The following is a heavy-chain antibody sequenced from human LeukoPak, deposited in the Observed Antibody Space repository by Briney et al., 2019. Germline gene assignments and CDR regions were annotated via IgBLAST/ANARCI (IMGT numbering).Heavy chain of an antibody. J-gene: IGHJ4*01. D-gene: IGHD4-11*01. Sequence: GGSLRLSCAASGFIYSHYGMHWVRQAPGKGLEWVAVIWSDGSNRFYAGSVKGRFTISRDNSQNTLFLQMNSLRAEDTAMYCCARDAQRGFDYSNSLKYWGHGTLVTVSS. CDR2: IWSDGSNR. CDR1: GFIYSHYG. V-gene: IGHV3-33*01. CDR3: ARDAQRGFDYSNSLKY.